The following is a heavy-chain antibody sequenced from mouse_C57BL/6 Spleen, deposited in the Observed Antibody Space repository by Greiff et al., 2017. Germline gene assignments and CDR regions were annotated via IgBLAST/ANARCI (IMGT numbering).Heavy chain of an antibody. V-gene: IGHV2-9-1*01. J-gene: IGHJ1*03. CDR3: ASHYYGSSYDWYFDV. D-gene: IGHD1-1*01. CDR1: GFSLTSSA. CDR2: IWTGGGT. Sequence: VQGVESGPGLVAPSQSLSITCTVSGFSLTSSAISWVRQPPGKGLEWLGVIWTGGGTNSNSAPKSRLSISKDNSKSQVFLKMNSLQTDDTARYYGASHYYGSSYDWYFDVWGTGTTVTVAS.